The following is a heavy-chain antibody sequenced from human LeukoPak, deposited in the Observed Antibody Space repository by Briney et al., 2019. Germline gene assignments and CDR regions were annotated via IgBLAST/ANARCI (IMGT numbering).Heavy chain of an antibody. V-gene: IGHV4-31*03. D-gene: IGHD5-24*01. Sequence: PSQTLSLTCTVSGGSISSGGYCWSWIRQHPGKGLEWIGYIYYSGSTYYNPSLKSRVTISVDTSKNQFSLKLSSVTAADTAVYYCARVAKAGGWLQGLYYFDYWGQGTLVTVSS. J-gene: IGHJ4*02. CDR2: IYYSGST. CDR1: GGSISSGGYC. CDR3: ARVAKAGGWLQGLYYFDY.